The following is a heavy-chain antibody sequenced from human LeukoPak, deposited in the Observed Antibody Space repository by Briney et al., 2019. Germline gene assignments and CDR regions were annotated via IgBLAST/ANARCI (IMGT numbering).Heavy chain of an antibody. CDR2: IYYSGST. V-gene: IGHV4-30-4*08. CDR3: AKSLYDILTDHHDAFDI. Sequence: PSETLSLTCTVSGGSISSGDYYWSWIRQPPGKGLEWIGYIYYSGSTYYNPSLKSRVTISVDTSKNQISLKLSSVTAADTAVYYCAKSLYDILTDHHDAFDIWGQGTMVTVSS. D-gene: IGHD3-9*01. J-gene: IGHJ3*02. CDR1: GGSISSGDYY.